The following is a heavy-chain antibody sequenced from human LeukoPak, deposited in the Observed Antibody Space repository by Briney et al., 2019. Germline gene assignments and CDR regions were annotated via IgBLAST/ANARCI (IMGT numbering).Heavy chain of an antibody. CDR2: INAGNGNT. V-gene: IGHV1-3*01. D-gene: IGHD3-10*01. CDR3: AREPITMVRGVIIYYFDY. Sequence: ASVKVSCKASGYTFTSYAMHWVRQAPGQRLEWMGWINAGNGNTKYSQKFQGRVTITRDTSASTAYMELSSLRSEDTAVYYCAREPITMVRGVIIYYFDYWGQGTPVTVSS. CDR1: GYTFTSYA. J-gene: IGHJ4*02.